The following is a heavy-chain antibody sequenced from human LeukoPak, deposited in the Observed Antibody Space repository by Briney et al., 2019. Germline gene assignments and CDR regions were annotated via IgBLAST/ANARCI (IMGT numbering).Heavy chain of an antibody. Sequence: GGSLRLSCAASGFTFSRYALHWVRQAPGKGLEWVAVISFGGHETYYADSVRGRFTISRDYSKNTLYLQMNNLGADDTAVYYCVRAGRGLGYYFDYWGQGALVTVSS. V-gene: IGHV3-30*04. J-gene: IGHJ4*02. CDR3: VRAGRGLGYYFDY. CDR1: GFTFSRYA. D-gene: IGHD3-10*01. CDR2: ISFGGHET.